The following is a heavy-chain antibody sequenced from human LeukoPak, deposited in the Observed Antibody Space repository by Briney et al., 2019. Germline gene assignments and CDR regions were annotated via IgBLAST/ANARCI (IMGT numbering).Heavy chain of an antibody. V-gene: IGHV3-23*01. CDR3: AKGTMARGFDY. CDR2: INGGGSRT. Sequence: GRSLRLSCAASGFTFSSYAMNRGREAPGKGLEWVSAINGGGSRTYYADSVKGRFNISRDNPKNTLYLQMNSLRAEDTALYYCAKGTMARGFDYWGQGTLVTVSS. J-gene: IGHJ4*02. D-gene: IGHD3-10*01. CDR1: GFTFSSYA.